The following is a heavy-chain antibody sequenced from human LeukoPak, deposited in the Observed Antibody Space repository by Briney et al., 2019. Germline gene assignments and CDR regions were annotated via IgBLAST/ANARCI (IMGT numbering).Heavy chain of an antibody. J-gene: IGHJ4*02. V-gene: IGHV3-23*01. CDR3: SRGSSSSVNYLDS. CDR2: ISGSGGST. Sequence: GGSLRLSCAASGFTFSSYAMSWVRQAPGKGLEWVSAISGSGGSTYYADSVKGRFTISRDNAKNTLYLQMNSLRGEDTAVYYCSRGSSSSVNYLDSWGRGTLVIVSS. CDR1: GFTFSSYA. D-gene: IGHD6-13*01.